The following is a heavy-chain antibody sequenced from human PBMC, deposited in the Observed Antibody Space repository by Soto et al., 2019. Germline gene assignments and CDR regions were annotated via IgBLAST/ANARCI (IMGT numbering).Heavy chain of an antibody. Sequence: EVQLLESGGGLVQPGGSLRLSCAASGFTFNIYAMIWVRQAPGKGLEWVSAMSGSGDNTYYADSVKGRFTISRDNSKNTLYLQMNSLRAEDTAIYHCAKDYASGINWFFDLWGRGTLVTVSS. CDR1: GFTFNIYA. V-gene: IGHV3-23*01. D-gene: IGHD2-2*01. J-gene: IGHJ2*01. CDR3: AKDYASGINWFFDL. CDR2: MSGSGDNT.